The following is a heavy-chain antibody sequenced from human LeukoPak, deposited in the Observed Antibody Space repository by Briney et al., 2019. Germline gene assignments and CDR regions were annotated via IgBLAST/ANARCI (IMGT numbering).Heavy chain of an antibody. V-gene: IGHV1-69*13. CDR3: AAYTAMVKESFDY. Sequence: ASVKVSCKASGGTFSSYVISWVRQAPGQGLEWMGGIIPIFGTANYAQKFQGRVTITADESTSTAYMELSSLRSEDTAVYYCAAYTAMVKESFDYWGQGTLVTVSS. D-gene: IGHD5-18*01. CDR1: GGTFSSYV. J-gene: IGHJ4*02. CDR2: IIPIFGTA.